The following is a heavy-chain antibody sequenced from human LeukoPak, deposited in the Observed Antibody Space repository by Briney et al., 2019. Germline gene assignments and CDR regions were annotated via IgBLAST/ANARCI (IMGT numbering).Heavy chain of an antibody. CDR1: GYTFTNYY. D-gene: IGHD3-22*01. CDR2: INPSGGST. Sequence: ASVKVSCKASGYTFTNYYMHWVRQGPGQGLEWMGIINPSGGSTRYAQKFQGRVTMTRDTSTNTVYMELSSLRSEDTAMYYCARVASYGSSAYYGYWGQGTLVAVSS. V-gene: IGHV1-46*01. J-gene: IGHJ4*02. CDR3: ARVASYGSSAYYGY.